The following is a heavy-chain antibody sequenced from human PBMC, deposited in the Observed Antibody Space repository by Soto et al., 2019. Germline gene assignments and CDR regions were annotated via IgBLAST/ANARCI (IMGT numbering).Heavy chain of an antibody. CDR1: GGSFSGYY. D-gene: IGHD3-10*01. J-gene: IGHJ4*02. CDR2: INHSGST. V-gene: IGHV4-34*01. CDR3: ARAELVLLLFGETSSGIDY. Sequence: QVQLQQWGAGLLKPSETLSLTCAVYGGSFSGYYWSWIRQPPGKGLEWIGEINHSGSTTYNPSLKSRVTISVDTSKNHFSLKLRSVTAADTAVYYCARAELVLLLFGETSSGIDYWCQVTLVTVCS.